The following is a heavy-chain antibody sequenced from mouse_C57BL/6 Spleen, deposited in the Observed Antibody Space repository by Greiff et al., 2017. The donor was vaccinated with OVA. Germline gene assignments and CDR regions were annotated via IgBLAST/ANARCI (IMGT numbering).Heavy chain of an antibody. D-gene: IGHD1-1*01. CDR2: ISDGGSYT. J-gene: IGHJ1*03. V-gene: IGHV5-4*01. CDR3: ARDRAVVASEYFDV. Sequence: EVKVVESGGGLVKPGGSLKLSCAASGFTFSSYAMSWVRQTPEKRLEWVATISDGGSYTYYPDNVKGRFTISRDNAKNNLYLQMSHLKSEDTAMYYCARDRAVVASEYFDVWGTGTTVTVSS. CDR1: GFTFSSYA.